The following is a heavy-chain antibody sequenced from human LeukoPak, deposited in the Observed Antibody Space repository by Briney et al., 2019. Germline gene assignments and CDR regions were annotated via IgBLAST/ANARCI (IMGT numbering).Heavy chain of an antibody. Sequence: ASVKVSCKASGYTFTSYGISWVRQAPGQGLEWMGWISAYNGNTSYAQKLQGRVTMTTDTSTSTAYMELRSLRSDDTAVYYCAREGANIVVVPAAIGEGFYYYYGMDVWGQGTTVTVS. J-gene: IGHJ6*02. CDR3: AREGANIVVVPAAIGEGFYYYYGMDV. CDR1: GYTFTSYG. D-gene: IGHD2-2*01. V-gene: IGHV1-18*01. CDR2: ISAYNGNT.